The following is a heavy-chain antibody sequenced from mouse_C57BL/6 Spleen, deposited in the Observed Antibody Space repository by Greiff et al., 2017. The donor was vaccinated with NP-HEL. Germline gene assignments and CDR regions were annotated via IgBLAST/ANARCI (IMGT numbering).Heavy chain of an antibody. J-gene: IGHJ3*01. CDR3: ARGSSYDYDDGAWFAY. V-gene: IGHV3-6*01. Sequence: EVQVVESGPGLVKPSQSLSLTCSVTGYSITSGYYWNWIRQFPGNKLEWMGYISYDGSNNYNPSLKNRISITRDTSKNQFFLKLNSVTTEDTATYYCARGSSYDYDDGAWFAYWGQGTLVTVSA. D-gene: IGHD2-4*01. CDR2: ISYDGSN. CDR1: GYSITSGYY.